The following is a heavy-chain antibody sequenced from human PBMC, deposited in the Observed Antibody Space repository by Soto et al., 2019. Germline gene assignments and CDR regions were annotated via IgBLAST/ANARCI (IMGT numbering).Heavy chain of an antibody. CDR3: AKDLSDYPSYYYGMDV. J-gene: IGHJ6*02. CDR1: GFTFSSYA. CDR2: ISGSGGST. V-gene: IGHV3-23*01. D-gene: IGHD3-10*01. Sequence: GGSLRLSCAASGFTFSSYAMSWVRQAPGKGLEWVSAISGSGGSTYYADSVKGRFTISRDNSKNTLYLQMNSLRAEDTAVYYCAKDLSDYPSYYYGMDVWGQGPTATVAS.